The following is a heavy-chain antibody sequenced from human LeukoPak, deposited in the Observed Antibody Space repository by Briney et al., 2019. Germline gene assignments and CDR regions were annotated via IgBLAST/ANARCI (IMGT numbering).Heavy chain of an antibody. CDR3: ARVRDGRPPDY. V-gene: IGHV1-18*04. CDR2: ISAYNGNT. J-gene: IGHJ4*02. CDR1: GYTFTSYG. D-gene: IGHD5-24*01. Sequence: VASVKVSCKASGYTFTSYGISWVRQAPGQGLEWMGWISAYNGNTNYAQKLQGRVTMTTDTSTSTAYMELRSLRSGDTAVYYCARVRDGRPPDYWGQGTLVTVSS.